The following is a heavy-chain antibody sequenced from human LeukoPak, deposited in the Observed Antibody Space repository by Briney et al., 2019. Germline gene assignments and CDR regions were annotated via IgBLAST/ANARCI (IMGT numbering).Heavy chain of an antibody. Sequence: SETLSLTCTVSGASITNNAYYWGWIRQPPGKGLEWIGSMYYSGTSYYNQSLKSRVSISRDTSKNQFSLKLSSVTAADTAVYYCASATTVTLYYYYYMDVWGKGTTVTVSS. CDR3: ASATTVTLYYYYYMDV. D-gene: IGHD4-17*01. J-gene: IGHJ6*03. CDR1: GASITNNAYY. V-gene: IGHV4-39*01. CDR2: MYYSGTS.